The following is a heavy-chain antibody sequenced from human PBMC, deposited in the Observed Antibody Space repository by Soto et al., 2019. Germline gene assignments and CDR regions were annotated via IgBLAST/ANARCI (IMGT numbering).Heavy chain of an antibody. CDR1: GFTFSSYA. CDR2: IRNSGVGT. J-gene: IGHJ3*02. CDR3: ANRLPSNSWRGDSGAFDI. Sequence: PGGSLRLSCAASGFTFSSYAMSWVRQAPGKGLEWVSEIRNSGVGTFYADSVKGRFTVSRDNSESTLYLQMNNLRAEDTAVYYCANRLPSNSWRGDSGAFDIWGLGTVVTVSS. V-gene: IGHV3-23*01. D-gene: IGHD6-13*01.